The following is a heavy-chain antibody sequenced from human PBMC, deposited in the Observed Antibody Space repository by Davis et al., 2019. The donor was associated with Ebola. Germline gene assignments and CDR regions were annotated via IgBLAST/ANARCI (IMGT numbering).Heavy chain of an antibody. CDR3: ASGWLRTYFDY. J-gene: IGHJ4*02. D-gene: IGHD5-12*01. Sequence: HSQTLSLTCAISGDSVSGKSGGWNWIRQSPSRGLEWLGRTYYNHKWYSEYAVSMKSRISISPDTSKNQFSLQLSSVTPEDTAVYYCASGWLRTYFDYWGQGALVTVSS. CDR1: GDSVSGKSGG. V-gene: IGHV6-1*01. CDR2: TYYNHKWYS.